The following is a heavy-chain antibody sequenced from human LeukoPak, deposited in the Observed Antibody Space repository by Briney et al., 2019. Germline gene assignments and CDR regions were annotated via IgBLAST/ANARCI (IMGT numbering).Heavy chain of an antibody. CDR2: ISYDGSNK. CDR1: GFTFSSYA. D-gene: IGHD5-12*01. CDR3: ARFQDEGRDIGRTGGSGYDHPNYYYYYGMDV. V-gene: IGHV3-30*04. J-gene: IGHJ6*04. Sequence: GGSLRLSCAAAGFTFSSYAMHWVRQAPAKGLEWVAVISYDGSNKYYADSVKGRFTISRDNSKNTQYLQMNSLRAEDTAVYYCARFQDEGRDIGRTGGSGYDHPNYYYYYGMDVWGKGTTVTVSS.